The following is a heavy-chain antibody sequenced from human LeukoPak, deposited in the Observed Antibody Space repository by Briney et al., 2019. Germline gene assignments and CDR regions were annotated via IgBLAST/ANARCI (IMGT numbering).Heavy chain of an antibody. D-gene: IGHD1-26*01. CDR3: AKGGGSAWELLALDY. V-gene: IGHV3-23*01. J-gene: IGHJ4*02. Sequence: PGGSLRLSCAASGFTFSSYAMSWVRQAPGKRLEWVSAISGSGGSTYYADSVKGRFTISRDNSKNTLYLQMNSLRAEDTAVYYCAKGGGSAWELLALDYWGQGTLVTVSS. CDR2: ISGSGGST. CDR1: GFTFSSYA.